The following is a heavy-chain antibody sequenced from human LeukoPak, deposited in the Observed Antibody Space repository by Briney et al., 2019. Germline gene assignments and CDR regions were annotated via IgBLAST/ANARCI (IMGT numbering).Heavy chain of an antibody. D-gene: IGHD5-18*01. Sequence: GGSLRLSCAASGFTFSSYEMNWVRQAPGKGLEWVSYISSSGSTIFYADSVKGRFTISRDNAKNSLYLQMNSLRAEDTAVYYCARRGIQLWPHDDYWGQGTLVTVSS. J-gene: IGHJ4*02. CDR3: ARRGIQLWPHDDY. CDR1: GFTFSSYE. CDR2: ISSSGSTI. V-gene: IGHV3-48*03.